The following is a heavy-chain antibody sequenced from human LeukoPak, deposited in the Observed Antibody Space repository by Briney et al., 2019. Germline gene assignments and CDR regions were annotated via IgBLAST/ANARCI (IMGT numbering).Heavy chain of an antibody. CDR1: GYTFSNYR. CDR3: ARRNGLTDAFDI. D-gene: IGHD3/OR15-3a*01. V-gene: IGHV5-51*01. Sequence: GESLKISCKGSGYTFSNYRIGWVRQMPGKGLEWMGIIYPGDSDTRYSPSFQGQVTISADKSITTAYLQWSSLKASDTAMFYCARRNGLTDAFDIWGQGTLVTVSS. J-gene: IGHJ3*02. CDR2: IYPGDSDT.